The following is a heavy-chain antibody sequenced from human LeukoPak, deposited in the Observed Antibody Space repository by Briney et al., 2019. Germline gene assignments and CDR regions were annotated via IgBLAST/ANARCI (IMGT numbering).Heavy chain of an antibody. CDR2: INSDGYSI. Sequence: GGSLRLSCAATGFTFSSYWMHWVRQAPGKGPVWLARINSDGYSISYADSVKGRFTISRDNTKKTLYLQMNTLRAEDTAMYYCARAIAEAGTDSWGQGTLVTVSS. D-gene: IGHD6-19*01. J-gene: IGHJ4*02. CDR1: GFTFSSYW. V-gene: IGHV3-74*01. CDR3: ARAIAEAGTDS.